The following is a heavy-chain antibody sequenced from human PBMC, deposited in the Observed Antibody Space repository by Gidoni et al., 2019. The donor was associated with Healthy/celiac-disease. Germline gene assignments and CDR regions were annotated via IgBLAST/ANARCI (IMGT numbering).Heavy chain of an antibody. Sequence: QVQLVQSGAEVKKPGSSVKVSCKASGGTFRSYAISWVRQAPGQGLEWMGGINPIFGTANYAQKFQGRVTITADESTSTAYMELSSLRSEDTAVYYCAGDSIAAAVKGGTFDPWGQGTLVTVSS. V-gene: IGHV1-69*01. D-gene: IGHD6-13*01. J-gene: IGHJ5*02. CDR2: INPIFGTA. CDR3: AGDSIAAAVKGGTFDP. CDR1: GGTFRSYA.